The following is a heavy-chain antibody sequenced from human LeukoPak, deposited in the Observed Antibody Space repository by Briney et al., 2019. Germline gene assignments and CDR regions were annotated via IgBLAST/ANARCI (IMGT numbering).Heavy chain of an antibody. CDR3: AKFGIAAAGTDAFDI. CDR2: ISVSGNT. V-gene: IGHV3-23*01. CDR1: GFTLSSYA. J-gene: IGHJ3*02. Sequence: PGGSLRLSCAASGFTLSSYAMSWVRQGPGKGLEWVSAISVSGNTYHADSVKGRFTISRDSYKNTLYLQMNSLRAEDTAVYYCAKFGIAAAGTDAFDIWGQGTMVTVSS. D-gene: IGHD6-13*01.